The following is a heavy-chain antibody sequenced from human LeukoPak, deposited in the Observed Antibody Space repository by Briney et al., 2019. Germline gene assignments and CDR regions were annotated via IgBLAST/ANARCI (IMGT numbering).Heavy chain of an antibody. CDR3: ALGDVFDV. Sequence: GGSLRLSCAAPGFTFSNYWMSWVRQAPGKGLEWVANINQDASEKHHVDSVKGRFTISRDNAKKSLYLQMNSLRAEDTAVYYCALGDVFDVWGQGTMVTVFS. CDR2: INQDASEK. J-gene: IGHJ3*01. V-gene: IGHV3-7*01. CDR1: GFTFSNYW. D-gene: IGHD3-10*01.